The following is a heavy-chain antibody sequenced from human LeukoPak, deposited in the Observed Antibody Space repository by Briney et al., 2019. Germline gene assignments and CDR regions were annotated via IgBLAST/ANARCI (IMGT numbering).Heavy chain of an antibody. V-gene: IGHV3-9*01. CDR2: ISWNSGSI. D-gene: IGHD2-21*02. J-gene: IGHJ4*02. CDR3: ARGGAYCGGDCYPGFDY. Sequence: GGSLRLSCAASGFTFDDYAMHWVRQAPGKGLEWVSGISWNSGSIGYADSVKGRFTISRDNAKNSLYLQMNSLRAEDTAVYYCARGGAYCGGDCYPGFDYWGQGTLVTVSS. CDR1: GFTFDDYA.